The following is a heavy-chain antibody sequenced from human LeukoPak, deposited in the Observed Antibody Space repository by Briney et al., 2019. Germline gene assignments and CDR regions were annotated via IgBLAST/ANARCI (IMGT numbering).Heavy chain of an antibody. J-gene: IGHJ3*02. CDR3: AKDQEQLLWFGELLFAFDI. CDR1: GFTFSSYA. CDR2: ISGSGGST. D-gene: IGHD3-10*01. Sequence: GGSLGLSCAASGFTFSSYAMSWVRQAPGKGLEWVSAISGSGGSTYYADSVKGRFTISRDNSKNTLYLQMNSLRAEDTAVYYCAKDQEQLLWFGELLFAFDIWGQGTMVTVSS. V-gene: IGHV3-23*01.